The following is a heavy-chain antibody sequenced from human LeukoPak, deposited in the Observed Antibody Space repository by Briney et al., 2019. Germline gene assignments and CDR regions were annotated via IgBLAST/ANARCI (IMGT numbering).Heavy chain of an antibody. J-gene: IGHJ3*02. CDR3: ARGSPPGQMGTRAAFDI. CDR2: IKQDGSEK. CDR1: GFTFSSYW. V-gene: IGHV3-7*01. Sequence: PGGSLRLSCAACGFTFSSYWMHWVRQAPGKGLEWVAKIKQDGSEKYYVDSVKGRFTISRDNAKNSLYLQMNSLRADDTAVYYCARGSPPGQMGTRAAFDIWGQRTMVTISS. D-gene: IGHD5-24*01.